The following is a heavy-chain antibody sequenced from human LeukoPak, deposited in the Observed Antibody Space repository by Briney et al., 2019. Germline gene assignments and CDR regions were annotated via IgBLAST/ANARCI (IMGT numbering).Heavy chain of an antibody. V-gene: IGHV1-46*01. D-gene: IGHD2-21*01. J-gene: IGHJ5*02. Sequence: ASVTVSCKASGYTFTSYYMHWVRQAPGQGLEWMGIINPSGGSTSYAQKFQGRVTMTRDTSTSTVYMELSSLRSEDTAVYYCARAGYSHWFDPWGQGTLVTVSS. CDR2: INPSGGST. CDR3: ARAGYSHWFDP. CDR1: GYTFTSYY.